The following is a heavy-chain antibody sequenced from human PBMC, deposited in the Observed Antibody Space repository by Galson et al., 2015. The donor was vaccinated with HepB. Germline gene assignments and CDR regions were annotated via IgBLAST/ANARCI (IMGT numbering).Heavy chain of an antibody. D-gene: IGHD2-15*01. CDR3: AKDPRRGLVVVAATTIRYYYYGMDV. J-gene: IGHJ6*02. Sequence: SLRLSCAASGFTFSSYGMHWVRQAPGKGLEWVAFIRYDGSNKYYADSVKGRFTISRDNSKNTLYLQMNSLRAEDTAVYYCAKDPRRGLVVVAATTIRYYYYGMDVWGQGTTVTVSS. V-gene: IGHV3-30*02. CDR1: GFTFSSYG. CDR2: IRYDGSNK.